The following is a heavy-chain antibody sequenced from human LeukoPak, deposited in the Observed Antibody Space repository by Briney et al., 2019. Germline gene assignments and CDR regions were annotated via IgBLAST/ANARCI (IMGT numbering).Heavy chain of an antibody. CDR1: GGSFSGYY. CDR2: IYYSGST. CDR3: ASGAMVSPFDF. D-gene: IGHD5-18*01. Sequence: PSETLSLTCAVYGGSFSGYYWSWIRQPPGKGLEWIGYIYYSGSTYYNPSLKSRVTISVDTSKNQFSLKLSSVTAADAAVYYCASGAMVSPFDFWGQGTLVTVSS. J-gene: IGHJ4*02. V-gene: IGHV4-34*01.